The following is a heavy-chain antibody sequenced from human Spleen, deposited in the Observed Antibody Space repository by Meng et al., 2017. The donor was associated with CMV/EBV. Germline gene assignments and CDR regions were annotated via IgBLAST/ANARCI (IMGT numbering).Heavy chain of an antibody. CDR3: ARGGLLGGYYGMDV. Sequence: GESLKISCAASGFTFSDYYMSWIRQAPGKGLEWVSYISTSGSIIYYADSVKGRFAISRDNAKNSLSLQMNSLRAEDTALYYCARGGLLGGYYGMDVWGQGTTVTVSS. D-gene: IGHD3-16*01. J-gene: IGHJ6*02. V-gene: IGHV3-11*01. CDR1: GFTFSDYY. CDR2: ISTSGSII.